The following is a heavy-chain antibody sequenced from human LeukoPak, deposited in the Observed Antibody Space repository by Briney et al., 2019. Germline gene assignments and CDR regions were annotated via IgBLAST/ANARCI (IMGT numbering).Heavy chain of an antibody. D-gene: IGHD2-2*01. CDR3: ARGFHLGYCSSTSCSDAFDI. V-gene: IGHV4-59*12. CDR1: GGSISSYY. CDR2: IYYSGST. Sequence: SETLSLTCTVSGGSISSYYWNWIRQPPGRGLDWIGYIYYSGSTNYNPSLKSRVTISVDTSKNQFSLKLSSVTAADTAVYYCARGFHLGYCSSTSCSDAFDIWGQGTMVTVSS. J-gene: IGHJ3*02.